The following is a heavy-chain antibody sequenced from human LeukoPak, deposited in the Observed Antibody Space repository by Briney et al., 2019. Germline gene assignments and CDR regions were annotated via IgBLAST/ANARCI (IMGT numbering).Heavy chain of an antibody. CDR1: GCSISSSSYY. CDR3: GRLGGYSHPDY. D-gene: IGHD3-10*01. J-gene: IGHJ4*02. Sequence: SETLSLTCTVSGCSISSSSYYWGWIRQPPGKGLEWIGSIYYSGSTYYNPSLTSGVTISVDTSKNQFSLKLSSVTAADTAVYYCGRLGGYSHPDYWGQGTLVTVSS. V-gene: IGHV4-39*01. CDR2: IYYSGST.